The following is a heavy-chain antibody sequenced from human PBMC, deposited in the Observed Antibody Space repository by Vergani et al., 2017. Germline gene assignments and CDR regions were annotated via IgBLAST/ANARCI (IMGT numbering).Heavy chain of an antibody. CDR1: GGSISSGGYY. V-gene: IGHV4-31*03. D-gene: IGHD4-17*01. J-gene: IGHJ3*02. Sequence: QVQLQESGPGLVKPSQTLSLTCTVSGGSISSGGYYWSWIRQHPGKGLEWSGYIFYSGSTYYNPALKSRVTISVDTSKNQFSLKLSSVTAADTAVYYCARGYGDYVGRHAFDIWGQGTMVTVSS. CDR3: ARGYGDYVGRHAFDI. CDR2: IFYSGST.